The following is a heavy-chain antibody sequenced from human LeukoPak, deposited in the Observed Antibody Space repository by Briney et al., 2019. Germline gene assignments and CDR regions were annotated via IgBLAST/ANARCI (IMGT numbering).Heavy chain of an antibody. Sequence: GESLKISCKGSGYSFTSYWIGWVRQMPGKGLGWMGIIYPGDSDTRYSPSFQGQVTISADKSISTAYLQWSSLKASDTAMYYCARLSGGSAKEDWFDPWGQGTLVTVSS. V-gene: IGHV5-51*01. J-gene: IGHJ5*02. CDR1: GYSFTSYW. CDR2: IYPGDSDT. CDR3: ARLSGGSAKEDWFDP. D-gene: IGHD1-26*01.